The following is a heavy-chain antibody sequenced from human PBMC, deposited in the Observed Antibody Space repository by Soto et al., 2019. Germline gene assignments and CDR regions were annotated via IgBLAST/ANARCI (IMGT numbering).Heavy chain of an antibody. CDR2: ISGSGGIT. CDR3: AKSAMVRGGGWFDP. V-gene: IGHV3-23*01. J-gene: IGHJ5*02. D-gene: IGHD3-10*01. CDR1: GFTFSSDA. Sequence: EVQLLESGGGLVQPGGSLRLSCAASGFTFSSDAMNWVRQAPGKGLEWVSDISGSGGITYYADSVKGRFTTSRDNSKNTLYLQMNSLRAEDTAVYYCAKSAMVRGGGWFDPWGQGTLVTVSS.